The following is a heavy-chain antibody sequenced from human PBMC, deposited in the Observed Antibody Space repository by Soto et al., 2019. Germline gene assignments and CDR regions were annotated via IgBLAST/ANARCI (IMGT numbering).Heavy chain of an antibody. D-gene: IGHD2-2*01. Sequence: GGSLRLSCVASGFTVSSNYMSWVRQAPGKGLEWVSVIYSGGSTYYADSVKGRFTISRDNSKNTLYLQMNSLRAEDTAVYYCARDRGYCSSTSCLEVVYYYGMDVWGQGTTVTVSS. CDR2: IYSGGST. V-gene: IGHV3-53*01. CDR1: GFTVSSNY. CDR3: ARDRGYCSSTSCLEVVYYYGMDV. J-gene: IGHJ6*02.